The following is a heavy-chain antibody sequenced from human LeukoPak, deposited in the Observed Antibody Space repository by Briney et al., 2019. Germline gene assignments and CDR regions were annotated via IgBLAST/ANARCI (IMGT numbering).Heavy chain of an antibody. Sequence: GASVKVSCKASGYSFTTYYMHWVRQAPGQGLEWMGTIYPSGGTTTTSDAQKFQGRVTMTRDTSTSTVYMELSGLRFEDTAVYYCAREYHGGQFDYWGQGTLVTVSS. J-gene: IGHJ4*02. CDR3: AREYHGGQFDY. CDR2: IYPSGGTTTT. D-gene: IGHD2-15*01. V-gene: IGHV1-46*01. CDR1: GYSFTTYY.